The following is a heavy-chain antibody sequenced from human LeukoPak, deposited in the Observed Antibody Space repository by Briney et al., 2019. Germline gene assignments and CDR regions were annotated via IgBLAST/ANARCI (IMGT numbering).Heavy chain of an antibody. Sequence: GGSLRLSCAASGFTFSNYWMHWVRQAPGKGLVWVSRINGDSSPTIYADSVKGRFTISRDNSKNTLYLQMNSLRAEDTAVYYCARVQGETLRTNVFDIWGQGTMVTVSS. CDR3: ARVQGETLRTNVFDI. J-gene: IGHJ3*02. D-gene: IGHD3-10*01. CDR1: GFTFSNYW. V-gene: IGHV3-74*01. CDR2: INGDSSPT.